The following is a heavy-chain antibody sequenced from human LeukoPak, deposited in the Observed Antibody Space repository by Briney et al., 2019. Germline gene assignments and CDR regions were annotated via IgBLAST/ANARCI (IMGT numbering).Heavy chain of an antibody. D-gene: IGHD3-3*01. CDR2: IYHSGST. Sequence: PSETLSLTCAVSGYSISSGYYWGWSRQPPGKGLEWIGSIYHSGSTYYNPSLKSRVTISVDTSKNQFSMKLSSVTAADTAVYYCASRFWSGYYTVGYYFDYWGQGTLVTVSS. V-gene: IGHV4-38-2*01. CDR3: ASRFWSGYYTVGYYFDY. J-gene: IGHJ4*02. CDR1: GYSISSGYY.